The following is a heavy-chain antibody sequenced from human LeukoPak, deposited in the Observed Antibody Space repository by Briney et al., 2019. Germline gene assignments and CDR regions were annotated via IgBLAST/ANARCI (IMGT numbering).Heavy chain of an antibody. CDR1: GFTFTSYA. V-gene: IGHV3-23*01. CDR2: ISGNGDSR. J-gene: IGHJ4*02. CDR3: ARNPLVAGTIYFDS. Sequence: GGSLRLSCAASGFTFTSYAMSWVRKAPGEGLEWVSSISGNGDSRNYADSAKGRFTISRDNSKSTLYLEMNSLGAEDTSVCYCARNPLVAGTIYFDSWGQGTLLTVSS. D-gene: IGHD6-19*01.